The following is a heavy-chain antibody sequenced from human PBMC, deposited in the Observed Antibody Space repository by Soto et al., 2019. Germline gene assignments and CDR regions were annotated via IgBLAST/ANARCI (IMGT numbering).Heavy chain of an antibody. D-gene: IGHD6-13*01. J-gene: IGHJ4*02. V-gene: IGHV3-30*18. Sequence: QVQLMESGGGVVQPGRSLRLSCAASGFTFSSYGMHWVRQAPGKGLEWVAVISYDGSNKYYADSVKGRFTISRDNSKNTLYLQMNSLRAEDTAVYYCAKDLFAAAGIDYWGQGTLVTVSS. CDR2: ISYDGSNK. CDR1: GFTFSSYG. CDR3: AKDLFAAAGIDY.